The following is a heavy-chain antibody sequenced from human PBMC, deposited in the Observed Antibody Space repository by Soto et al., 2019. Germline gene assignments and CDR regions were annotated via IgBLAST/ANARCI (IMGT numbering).Heavy chain of an antibody. CDR3: TTDVVVVPAATAFDI. J-gene: IGHJ3*02. V-gene: IGHV3-15*07. CDR1: GFTFSNAW. Sequence: EVQLVESGGGLVKPGGSLRLSCAASGFTFSNAWMNWVRQAPGKGLAWVGRIKSKTDGGTTDYAAPVKGRFTISRDDSNNTLYLQMNSLKTEDTAVYYCTTDVVVVPAATAFDIWGQGTMVTVSS. D-gene: IGHD2-2*01. CDR2: IKSKTDGGTT.